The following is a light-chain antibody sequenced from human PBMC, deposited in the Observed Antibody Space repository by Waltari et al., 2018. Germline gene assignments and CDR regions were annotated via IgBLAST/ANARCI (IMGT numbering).Light chain of an antibody. J-gene: IGLJ2*01. CDR1: SSDVGGFNF. CDR3: SSYTASPPHVV. Sequence: QSALTQPASVSGSPGQSISISCTGISSDVGGFNFVSWYQQHPGEAPKPMIYDVFNRPSGVSTRFSGSKSDNAASLAISGLQAEDEAVYYCSSYTASPPHVVFGGGTKVTVL. CDR2: DVF. V-gene: IGLV2-14*03.